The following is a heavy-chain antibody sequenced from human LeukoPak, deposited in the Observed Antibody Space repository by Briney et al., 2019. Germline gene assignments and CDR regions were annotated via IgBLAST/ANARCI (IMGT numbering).Heavy chain of an antibody. Sequence: GGSLRLSCAASGFTFSSYGMSWVRQAPGKGLEWVAVISYDGSNKYYADSVKGRFTISRDNSKNTLYLQMNSLRAEDTAVYCCARSRRRELLRTYFDYWGQGTLVTVSS. J-gene: IGHJ4*02. D-gene: IGHD1-26*01. V-gene: IGHV3-30*03. CDR2: ISYDGSNK. CDR1: GFTFSSYG. CDR3: ARSRRRELLRTYFDY.